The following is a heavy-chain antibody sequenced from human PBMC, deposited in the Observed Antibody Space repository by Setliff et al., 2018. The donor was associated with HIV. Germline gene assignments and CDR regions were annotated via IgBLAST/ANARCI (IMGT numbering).Heavy chain of an antibody. V-gene: IGHV3-21*01. D-gene: IGHD7-27*01. Sequence: LRLSCAASGFTVSSNYMSWVRQAPGKGLEWVSSISSSSSYIYYADSVKGRFTISRDNAKNSLYLQMNSLRAEDTAVYYCARGRASGSANSGWGQGTLVTVSS. J-gene: IGHJ4*02. CDR2: ISSSSSYI. CDR1: GFTVSSNY. CDR3: ARGRASGSANSG.